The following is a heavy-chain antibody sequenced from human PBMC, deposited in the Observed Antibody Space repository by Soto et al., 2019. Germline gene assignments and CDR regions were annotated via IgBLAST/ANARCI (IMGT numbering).Heavy chain of an antibody. V-gene: IGHV1-3*01. Sequence: ASVKVSCKASGYTFTSYAMHWVRQAPGQRLEWMGWINAGNGNTKYSQKFQGRVTITRDTSASTAYMELSSLRSEDTAVYYCARDAEQWPDEYYFDHWGQGTLVTVSS. D-gene: IGHD6-19*01. CDR3: ARDAEQWPDEYYFDH. CDR2: INAGNGNT. J-gene: IGHJ4*02. CDR1: GYTFTSYA.